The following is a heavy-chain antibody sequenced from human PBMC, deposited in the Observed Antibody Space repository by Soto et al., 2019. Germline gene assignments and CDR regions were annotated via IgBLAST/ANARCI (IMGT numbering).Heavy chain of an antibody. CDR1: SGSISSGDYY. Sequence: QVQLQESGPGLVRPSQTLSLTCTVSSGSISSGDYYWTWIRQPPGKGLECIGHIYHIGSTHHTPSLKSRITLSVDTSKNQFSLMLNSVTAADTAVYYCARLNDCGGDCRSFDCWGQGTLVTVPS. CDR2: IYHIGST. V-gene: IGHV4-30-4*01. D-gene: IGHD2-21*02. CDR3: ARLNDCGGDCRSFDC. J-gene: IGHJ4*02.